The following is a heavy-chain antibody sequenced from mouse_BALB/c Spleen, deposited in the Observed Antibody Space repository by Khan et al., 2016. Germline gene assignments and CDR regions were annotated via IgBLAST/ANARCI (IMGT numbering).Heavy chain of an antibody. CDR3: ARWAYYGNYLFAY. J-gene: IGHJ3*01. D-gene: IGHD2-10*01. Sequence: QVQLQQSGAELAKPGASVKMSCKASGYTFTSYWMHWVKQRPGQGLEWIGYINPSTGYTEYNQKFKDKATLTADKSSSTAYMQLSSLTSEDSAVXYCARWAYYGNYLFAYWGQGTLVTGSA. V-gene: IGHV1-7*01. CDR2: INPSTGYT. CDR1: GYTFTSYW.